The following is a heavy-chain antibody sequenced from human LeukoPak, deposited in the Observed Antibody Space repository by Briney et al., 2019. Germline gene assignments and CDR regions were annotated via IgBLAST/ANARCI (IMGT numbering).Heavy chain of an antibody. CDR3: ATEGDYFDSGTFYKTFDI. J-gene: IGHJ3*02. CDR1: RGSLSNYY. V-gene: IGHV4-59*01. CDR2: ISYSGST. D-gene: IGHD3-10*01. Sequence: SETLSLTGTVSRGSLSNYYWSWIRQPPGKGLEWIGYISYSGSTNYSPTLKSRVTISLDTTKSQFSLRLSSVTAADTAVYYCATEGDYFDSGTFYKTFDIWGRGTVVTVSS.